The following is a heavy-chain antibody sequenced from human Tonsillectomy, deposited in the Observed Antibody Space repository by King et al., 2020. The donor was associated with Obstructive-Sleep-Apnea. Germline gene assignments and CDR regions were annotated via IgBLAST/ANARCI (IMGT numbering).Heavy chain of an antibody. J-gene: IGHJ4*02. CDR2: IYYSGIT. Sequence: PLQESGPGLVKPSQTLSLTCTVSGGSVSSGGYYWSWIRQHPGKGLEWIGYIYYSGITYYNPSLKSRVTISVDTSKNQFSLKLSSVTAADTAVYYCASAGDIVATNYFDYWGQGTLVTVSS. D-gene: IGHD5-12*01. V-gene: IGHV4-31*03. CDR1: GGSVSSGGYY. CDR3: ASAGDIVATNYFDY.